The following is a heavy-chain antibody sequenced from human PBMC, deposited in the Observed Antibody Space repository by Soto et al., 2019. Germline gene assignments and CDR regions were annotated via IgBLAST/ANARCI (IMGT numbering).Heavy chain of an antibody. CDR3: ATLPRPGS. J-gene: IGHJ4*02. V-gene: IGHV1-69*01. D-gene: IGHD2-15*01. CDR1: GGTFESYV. CDR2: IVPVFETT. Sequence: QVQLEQSGAEVKKPGSSVKVSCKASGGTFESYVFNWVRQAPGHGLEWMGEIVPVFETTKYAQKFQGRVMINADEPSSTVYMELSSLRSDDTAIYYCATLPRPGSWGQGTLVTVCS.